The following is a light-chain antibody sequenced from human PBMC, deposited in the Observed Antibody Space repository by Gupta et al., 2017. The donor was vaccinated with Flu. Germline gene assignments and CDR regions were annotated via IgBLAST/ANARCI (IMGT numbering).Light chain of an antibody. Sequence: PATLSVSPGEGTTLSCRASQSVSSNLAWYQQRPGQAPRLLIYGASTRATGIPARFSGSGSGTEFTLTISSLQSEDVAVYYCQQYNNWPGTLGQGTKVEIK. J-gene: IGKJ1*01. CDR2: GAS. CDR3: QQYNNWPGT. CDR1: QSVSSN. V-gene: IGKV3-15*01.